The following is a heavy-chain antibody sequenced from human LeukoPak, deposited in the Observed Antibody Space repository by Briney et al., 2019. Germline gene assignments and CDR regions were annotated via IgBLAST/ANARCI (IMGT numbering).Heavy chain of an antibody. D-gene: IGHD6-13*01. CDR1: GGTFSSYA. V-gene: IGHV1-69*13. CDR2: IIPIFGTA. Sequence: ASVKVSCKASGGTFSSYAISWVRQAPGRGLEWMGGIIPIFGTANYAQKFQGRVTITAGESTSTAYMELSSLRSEDTAVYYCARAVIAAAGISSYYYGMDVWGKGTTVTVSS. J-gene: IGHJ6*04. CDR3: ARAVIAAAGISSYYYGMDV.